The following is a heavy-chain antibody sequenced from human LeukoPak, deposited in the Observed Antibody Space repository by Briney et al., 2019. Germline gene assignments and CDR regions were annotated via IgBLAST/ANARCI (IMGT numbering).Heavy chain of an antibody. Sequence: GRSLRLSCAASGFTFSSYGMHWVRQAPGKGLEWVAVISYDGSNKYYADSVKGRFTISRDNSKNTLYLQMNNLRAEDTAVYYCASAPPFSSWYSFDYWGQGTLVTVSS. CDR2: ISYDGSNK. CDR1: GFTFSSYG. V-gene: IGHV3-30*03. CDR3: ASAPPFSSWYSFDY. D-gene: IGHD6-13*01. J-gene: IGHJ4*02.